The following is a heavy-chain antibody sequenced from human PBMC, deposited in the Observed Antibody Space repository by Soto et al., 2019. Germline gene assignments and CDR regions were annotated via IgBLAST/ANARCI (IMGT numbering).Heavy chain of an antibody. D-gene: IGHD6-13*01. V-gene: IGHV1-69*01. CDR2: IIPIFGTA. J-gene: IGHJ5*02. CDR3: ARVLGWQQLEIPVRGWFDP. CDR1: GGTFSSYA. Sequence: QVQLVQSGAEVKKPGSSVKVSCKASGGTFSSYAISWVRQAPGQGLEWMGGIIPIFGTANYAQKFQGRVTITADESTSTAYMELSSLRSEDTAVYYCARVLGWQQLEIPVRGWFDPWGQGTLVTVSS.